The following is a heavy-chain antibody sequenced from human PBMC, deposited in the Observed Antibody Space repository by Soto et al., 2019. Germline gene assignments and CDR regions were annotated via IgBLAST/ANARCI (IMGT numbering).Heavy chain of an antibody. CDR1: GGSFSGYY. V-gene: IGHV4-34*01. J-gene: IGHJ5*02. CDR3: ARGKTLAMVRGAPTYWFVP. CDR2: INHSGST. D-gene: IGHD3-10*01. Sequence: PSETLSLTCAVYGGSFSGYYWSWIRQPPGKGLEWIGEINHSGSTNYNPSLKSRVTISVDTSKNQFSLKLSSVTAADTAVYYCARGKTLAMVRGAPTYWFVPWCQGTLVTVYS.